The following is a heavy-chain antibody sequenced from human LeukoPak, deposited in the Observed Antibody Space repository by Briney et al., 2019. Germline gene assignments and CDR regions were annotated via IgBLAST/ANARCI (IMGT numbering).Heavy chain of an antibody. Sequence: SETLSLTCTVSGGSISSTSYYWGWIRQPPGKGLEWIGRIYYSGSTYYNPSLKSRVTISVDTSKNHFSLKLSSVTAADTAVYYCARHYPQSGRIDYWGQGTLVTVSS. CDR1: GGSISSTSYY. V-gene: IGHV4-39*01. CDR2: IYYSGST. J-gene: IGHJ4*02. D-gene: IGHD6-25*01. CDR3: ARHYPQSGRIDY.